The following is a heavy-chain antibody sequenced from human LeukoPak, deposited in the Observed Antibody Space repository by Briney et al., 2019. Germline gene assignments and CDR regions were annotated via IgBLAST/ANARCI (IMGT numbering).Heavy chain of an antibody. CDR2: ISGSGGST. CDR1: GFTFSSYA. J-gene: IGHJ6*03. V-gene: IGHV3-23*01. Sequence: PGGSLRLSCAASGFTFSSYAMSWVRQAPGKGLEWVSAISGSGGSTHYADSVKGRFTISRDNSKNTLYLQMNSLRAEDTAVYYCARAAVAGRYYYYYMDVWGKGTTVTVSS. CDR3: ARAAVAGRYYYYYMDV. D-gene: IGHD6-19*01.